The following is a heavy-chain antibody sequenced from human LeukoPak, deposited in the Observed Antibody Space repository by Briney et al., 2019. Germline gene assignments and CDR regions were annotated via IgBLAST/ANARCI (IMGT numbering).Heavy chain of an antibody. J-gene: IGHJ6*03. D-gene: IGHD4-17*01. Sequence: GGSLRLSCAASGFTFSSYWMSWVRQAPGKGREWVANIKQDGSEKYYVDSVKGRFTISRDNAKNSLYLQMNSLRAEDTALYYCARVSTVTIYGYYYYYMDVWGKGTTVTVSS. CDR2: IKQDGSEK. CDR3: ARVSTVTIYGYYYYYMDV. V-gene: IGHV3-7*01. CDR1: GFTFSSYW.